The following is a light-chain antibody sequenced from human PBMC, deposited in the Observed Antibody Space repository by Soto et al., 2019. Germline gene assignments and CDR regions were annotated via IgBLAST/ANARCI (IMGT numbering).Light chain of an antibody. CDR3: HQYFDWPRGT. Sequence: EIVVTQSPATLSVSPGERATLSCRVSQSVNGHLAWYQQRPGQAPRLLIYGTSTRATDVPRRFSGGGSGTEFTLTISSLQSEDFAVYFCHQYFDWPRGTFGQGTKLEI. CDR1: QSVNGH. J-gene: IGKJ1*01. V-gene: IGKV3-15*01. CDR2: GTS.